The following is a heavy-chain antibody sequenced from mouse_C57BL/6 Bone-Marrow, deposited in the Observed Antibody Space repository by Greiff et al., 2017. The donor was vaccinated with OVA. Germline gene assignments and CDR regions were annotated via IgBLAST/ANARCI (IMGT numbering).Heavy chain of an antibody. J-gene: IGHJ2*01. CDR3: ARRGWYYFDY. CDR1: GYAFSSSW. CDR2: IYPGDGDT. D-gene: IGHD3-3*01. V-gene: IGHV1-82*01. Sequence: QVQLKESGPELVKPGASVKISCKASGYAFSSSWMNWVKQRPGKGLEWIGRIYPGDGDTNYNGKFKGKATLTADKSSSTAYMQLNSLTSEDSAVYFCARRGWYYFDYWGQGTTLTVSS.